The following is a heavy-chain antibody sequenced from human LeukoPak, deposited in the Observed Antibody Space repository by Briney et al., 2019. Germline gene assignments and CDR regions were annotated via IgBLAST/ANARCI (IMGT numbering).Heavy chain of an antibody. V-gene: IGHV4-34*01. CDR1: GGSFSGYY. J-gene: IGHJ2*01. D-gene: IGHD3-9*01. Sequence: PSETLSLTCAVYGGSFSGYYWSWIRQPPGKGLEWLGEINHSGSTNYNPSLKSRVTISVDTFKNQFSLKLSSVTAADTAVYYCARDYDILTGHWYFDLWGRGTLVTVSS. CDR2: INHSGST. CDR3: ARDYDILTGHWYFDL.